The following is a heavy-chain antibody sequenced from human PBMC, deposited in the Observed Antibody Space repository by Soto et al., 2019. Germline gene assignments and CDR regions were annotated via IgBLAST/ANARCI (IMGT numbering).Heavy chain of an antibody. V-gene: IGHV4-31*03. Sequence: QVQLQESGPGLVKPSETLSLTCSVSSGSISHGGYYWSWIRHHPRRGLEWVGFIYYTGSAYYNPSLESRVSLTVDRFKNQFSLELTSVTAADAGVYYWARSFTPWNMNYYGVDVWGHGTRVTVSS. D-gene: IGHD1-1*01. CDR3: ARSFTPWNMNYYGVDV. CDR2: IYYTGSA. CDR1: SGSISHGGYY. J-gene: IGHJ6*02.